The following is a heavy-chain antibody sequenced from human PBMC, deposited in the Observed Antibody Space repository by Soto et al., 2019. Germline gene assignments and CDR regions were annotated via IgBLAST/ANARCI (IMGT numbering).Heavy chain of an antibody. CDR1: GGSLSGYY. V-gene: IGHV4-34*01. J-gene: IGHJ6*02. Sequence: SETLSLTCAVYGGSLSGYYWSWIRQSPGKGLEWIGQINHSGSANYHPSLKSRVTIFLHTSGNEFSLELSSVTAADTAVYYCARLNGYCVSTSCHGYYGMDVWGQGTTVTGSS. CDR3: ARLNGYCVSTSCHGYYGMDV. CDR2: INHSGSA. D-gene: IGHD2-2*03.